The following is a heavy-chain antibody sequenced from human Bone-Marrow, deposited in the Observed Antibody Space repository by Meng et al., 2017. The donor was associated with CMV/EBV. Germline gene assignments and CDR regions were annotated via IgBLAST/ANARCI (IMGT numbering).Heavy chain of an antibody. CDR3: ARGEGVVGATPFDI. V-gene: IGHV3-13*01. D-gene: IGHD1-26*01. CDR1: GFTFSSYD. J-gene: IGHJ3*02. CDR2: IGTAGDT. Sequence: RLSCAASGFTFSSYDMHWVRQATGKGLEWVSAIGTAGDTYYPGSVKGRFTISRENAKNSLYLQMNSLRAGDTAVYYCARGEGVVGATPFDIWGQGTMVAVSS.